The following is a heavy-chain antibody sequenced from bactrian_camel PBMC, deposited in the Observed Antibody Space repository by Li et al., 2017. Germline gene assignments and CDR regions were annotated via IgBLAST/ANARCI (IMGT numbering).Heavy chain of an antibody. Sequence: HVQLVESGGGSVQAGGSLRLTCAASGRTDSYNVMGWFRQAPGKEREGVAATSGGGESTYYADSVKDRFTISRDNAENTLYLQLNSLIPEDTAMYYCAESATFHDCYSASWCGYEYNYWGQGTQVTVS. J-gene: IGHJ4*01. CDR1: GRTDSYNV. D-gene: IGHD3*01. CDR2: TSGGGEST. V-gene: IGHV3-3*01. CDR3: AESATFHDCYSASWCGYEYNY.